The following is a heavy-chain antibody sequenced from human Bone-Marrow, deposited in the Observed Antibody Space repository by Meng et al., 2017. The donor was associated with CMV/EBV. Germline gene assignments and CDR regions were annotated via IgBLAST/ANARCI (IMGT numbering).Heavy chain of an antibody. CDR3: ARDIVVVPPRPTGLNYYYYYGMDV. V-gene: IGHV1-2*02. Sequence: ASVKVSCKASGYTFTGYYMHWVRQAPGQGLEWMGWINPNSGGTNYAQKFQGRVTMTRDTSISTAYMELSRLRSDDTAVYYCARDIVVVPPRPTGLNYYYYYGMDVWGQGTTVTVSS. J-gene: IGHJ6*02. D-gene: IGHD2-2*01. CDR2: INPNSGGT. CDR1: GYTFTGYY.